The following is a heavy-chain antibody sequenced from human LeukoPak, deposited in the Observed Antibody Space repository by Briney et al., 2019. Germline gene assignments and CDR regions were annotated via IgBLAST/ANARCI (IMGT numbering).Heavy chain of an antibody. CDR3: AMSPNNQVYYYYMDV. Sequence: PGGSLRLSCAASGFTFSNAWMSWVRQAPGKGLEWVGRIKSKTDGGTTDYAAPVKGRFTISRDDSKNTLYLQMNSLRAEDTAVYYCAMSPNNQVYYYYMDVWGKGTTVTVSS. CDR1: GFTFSNAW. D-gene: IGHD2/OR15-2a*01. V-gene: IGHV3-15*01. J-gene: IGHJ6*03. CDR2: IKSKTDGGTT.